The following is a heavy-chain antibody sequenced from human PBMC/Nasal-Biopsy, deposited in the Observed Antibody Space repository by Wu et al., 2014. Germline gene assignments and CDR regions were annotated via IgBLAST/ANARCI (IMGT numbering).Heavy chain of an antibody. CDR2: ISGNGERT. D-gene: IGHD6-13*01. V-gene: IGHV3-23*01. J-gene: IGHJ3*02. CDR3: AKSSRSANSVIRGHGAFEI. CDR1: GFTFSDHA. Sequence: LRLSCAASGFTFSDHAVSWGLPGSRGRGLEWVSGISGNGERTYYADSAKGRFSISRDNSKNTVFLQMNSLRAEDTALYYCAKSSRSANSVIRGHGAFEIWGQGTMV.